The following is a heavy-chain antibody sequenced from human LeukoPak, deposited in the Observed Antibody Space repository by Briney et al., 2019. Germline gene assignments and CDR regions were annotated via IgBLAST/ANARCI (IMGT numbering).Heavy chain of an antibody. CDR3: AKTYSSGLYYGMDV. CDR1: GGSISSYY. Sequence: SETLSLTCTVSGGSISSYYWSWIRQPPGKGLEWIGYIYYSGSTNYNPSLKSRVTISVDTSKNQFPLKLSSVTAADTAVYYCAKTYSSGLYYGMDVWGQGTTVTVPS. D-gene: IGHD6-19*01. V-gene: IGHV4-59*01. CDR2: IYYSGST. J-gene: IGHJ6*02.